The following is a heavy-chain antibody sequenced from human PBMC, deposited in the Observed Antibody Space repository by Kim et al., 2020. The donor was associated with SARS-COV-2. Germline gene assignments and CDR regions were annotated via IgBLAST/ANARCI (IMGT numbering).Heavy chain of an antibody. D-gene: IGHD2-15*01. V-gene: IGHV4-39*01. CDR3: ARLMGWDIVVVVAAPDTPAFDP. Sequence: SETLSLTCTVSGGSISSSSYYWGWIRQPPGKGLEWIGSIYYSGSTYYNPSLKSRVTISVDTSKNQFSLKLSSVTAADTAVYYCARLMGWDIVVVVAAPDTPAFDPWGQGTLVTVSS. CDR2: IYYSGST. J-gene: IGHJ5*02. CDR1: GGSISSSSYY.